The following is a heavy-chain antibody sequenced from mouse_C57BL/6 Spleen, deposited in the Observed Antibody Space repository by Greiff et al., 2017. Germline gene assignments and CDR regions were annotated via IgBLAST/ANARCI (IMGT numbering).Heavy chain of an antibody. CDR2: IRLKSDNYAT. J-gene: IGHJ1*03. V-gene: IGHV6-3*01. CDR1: GFTFSNYW. Sequence: EVKVEESGGGLVQPGGSMKLSCVASGFTFSNYWMNWVRQSPEKGLEWVAQIRLKSDNYATHYAESVKGRFTISRDDSKSSVYLQMNNLRAEDTGIYYCTGTTVVAHWYFDVWGTGTTVTVSS. D-gene: IGHD1-1*01. CDR3: TGTTVVAHWYFDV.